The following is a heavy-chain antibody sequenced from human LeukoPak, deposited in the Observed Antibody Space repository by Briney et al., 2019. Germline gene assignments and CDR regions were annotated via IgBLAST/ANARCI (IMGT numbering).Heavy chain of an antibody. Sequence: SETLSLTCTVSSGSIRGYYWSWIRQPPGKGLEWIGYIYYSGSANYNPSLKSRVTISVDTSKNQFSLKLSSVTAADTAVYYCARDGCYDSSGYYYLDYWGQGTLVTVSS. CDR1: SGSIRGYY. CDR2: IYYSGSA. J-gene: IGHJ4*02. CDR3: ARDGCYDSSGYYYLDY. D-gene: IGHD3-22*01. V-gene: IGHV4-59*01.